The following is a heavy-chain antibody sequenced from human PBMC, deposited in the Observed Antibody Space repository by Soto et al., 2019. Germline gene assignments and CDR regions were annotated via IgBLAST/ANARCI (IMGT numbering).Heavy chain of an antibody. CDR1: GFTFSSYG. D-gene: IGHD1-26*01. CDR3: AKRVGATNNFDY. Sequence: SLRLSCAASGFTFSSYGMHWVRQAPGKGLEWVAVISYDGSNKYYADSVKGRFTISRDNSKNTLYLQMNSLRAEDTAVYYCAKRVGATNNFDYWGQGTLVTVSS. V-gene: IGHV3-30*18. CDR2: ISYDGSNK. J-gene: IGHJ4*02.